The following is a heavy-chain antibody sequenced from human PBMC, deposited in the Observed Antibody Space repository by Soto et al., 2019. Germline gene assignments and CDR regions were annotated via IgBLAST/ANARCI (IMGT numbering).Heavy chain of an antibody. J-gene: IGHJ4*02. CDR1: GYTLTELS. CDR3: ATFGVAPYGSGSYWKFDY. Sequence: ASVKVSCKVSGYTLTELSMHWVRQAPGKGLEWMGGFDPEDGETIYAQKFQGRVTMTEDTSTDTAYMELSSLRSEDTAVYYCATFGVAPYGSGSYWKFDYWGQGTMVTVSS. CDR2: FDPEDGET. D-gene: IGHD3-10*01. V-gene: IGHV1-24*01.